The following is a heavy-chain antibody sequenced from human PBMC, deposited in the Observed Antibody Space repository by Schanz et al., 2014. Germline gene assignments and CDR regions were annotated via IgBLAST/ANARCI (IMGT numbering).Heavy chain of an antibody. D-gene: IGHD3-22*01. Sequence: QVFLAESGGGVVQPGRSLRLSCAASGFTFSQYGMHWVRQAPGKGLEWVAVISYDGTNEYYAESVKGRFTISRDNAKNTFYLHMNSLRNEDTAVYYCARSNYYDNSDYYNSFDYWGQGTLVTVSS. V-gene: IGHV3-30*03. CDR3: ARSNYYDNSDYYNSFDY. J-gene: IGHJ4*02. CDR2: ISYDGTNE. CDR1: GFTFSQYG.